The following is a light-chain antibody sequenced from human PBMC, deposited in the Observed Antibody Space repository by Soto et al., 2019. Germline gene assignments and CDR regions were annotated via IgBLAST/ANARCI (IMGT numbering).Light chain of an antibody. Sequence: QSALTHPASVYGSPGQSITISCTGTSSDVGGYNYVSWYQHHPGKAPKLIIYDVSNRPSGVSIRFSGSKSDNTASLTISGLQPEDEADYHCSSYTTSNTRQIVFGTGTKVTVL. CDR3: SSYTTSNTRQIV. CDR1: SSDVGGYNY. J-gene: IGLJ1*01. CDR2: DVS. V-gene: IGLV2-14*03.